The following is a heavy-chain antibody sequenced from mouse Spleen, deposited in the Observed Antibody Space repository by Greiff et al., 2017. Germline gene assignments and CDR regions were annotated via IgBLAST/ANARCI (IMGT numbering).Heavy chain of an antibody. V-gene: IGHV3-6*01. Sequence: EVKLMESGPGLVKPSQSLSLTCSVTGYSITSGYYWNWIRQLPGNKLECMGYIRYDGSNNYNPSLKNGISISRDASNDQFFLKFDSVTTEDTATYYCARTGTWAFYWGQGTLVTVSA. CDR2: IRYDGSN. J-gene: IGHJ3*01. CDR3: ARTGTWAFY. CDR1: GYSITSGYY. D-gene: IGHD3-1*01.